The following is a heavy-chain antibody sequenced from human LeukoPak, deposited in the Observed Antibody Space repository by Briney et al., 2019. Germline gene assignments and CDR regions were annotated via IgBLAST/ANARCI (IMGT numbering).Heavy chain of an antibody. Sequence: PGGSLRLSCAASGFTFSSYAMSWVRQAPGKGLEWVAYISASRPIIYYADSVKGRFTISRDNAKNSLYLQMNSLRVEDTALYYCASFDITRPWGQGTLVTVSS. V-gene: IGHV3-48*04. CDR2: ISASRPII. D-gene: IGHD3-10*01. CDR3: ASFDITRP. CDR1: GFTFSSYA. J-gene: IGHJ4*02.